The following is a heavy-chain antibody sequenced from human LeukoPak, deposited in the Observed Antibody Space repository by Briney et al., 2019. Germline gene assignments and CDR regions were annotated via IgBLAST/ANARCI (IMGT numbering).Heavy chain of an antibody. CDR1: GLTFSSYS. CDR2: INGSGGST. V-gene: IGHV3-23*01. D-gene: IGHD3-10*01. CDR3: AEAREWCGELLYFDY. J-gene: IGHJ4*02. Sequence: PGGSLRLSCAASGLTFSSYSMHWVRQAPGKGLEWVSLINGSGGSTNYADSVRGRFTISIDNSKNTLYLEMNSLRAEDTAVYYCAEAREWCGELLYFDYWGQGTLVTVSS.